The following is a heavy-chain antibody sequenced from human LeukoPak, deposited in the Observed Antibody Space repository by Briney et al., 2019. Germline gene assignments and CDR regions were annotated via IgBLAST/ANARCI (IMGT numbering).Heavy chain of an antibody. CDR3: ARVKWRCSSNSCPTFDY. J-gene: IGHJ4*02. D-gene: IGHD2-2*01. CDR1: GGSISSGGYS. CDR2: IYHSGST. Sequence: SETLSLTCAVPGGSISSGGYSWSWIRQPPGKCLEWIGYIYHSGSTYYNPSLKSRVTISVDRSKNQFSLKLSSVTAADTAVYYCARVKWRCSSNSCPTFDYWGQGTLVTVSS. V-gene: IGHV4-30-2*01.